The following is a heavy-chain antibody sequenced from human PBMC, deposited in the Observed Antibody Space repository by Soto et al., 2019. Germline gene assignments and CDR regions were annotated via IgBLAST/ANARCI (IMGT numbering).Heavy chain of an antibody. CDR1: GFTFSSYS. J-gene: IGHJ6*02. V-gene: IGHV3-21*01. CDR2: ISSSSSYI. CDR3: ARGRGAAGTDAVQYYGMDV. D-gene: IGHD6-13*01. Sequence: EVQLVESGGGLVKPGGSLRLSCAASGFTFSSYSMNWVRQAPGKGLEWVSSISSSSSYIYYADSVKGRLTISRDNAKNSLYMQMNSLRAEDTAVYCCARGRGAAGTDAVQYYGMDVWGQGNTVTVSS.